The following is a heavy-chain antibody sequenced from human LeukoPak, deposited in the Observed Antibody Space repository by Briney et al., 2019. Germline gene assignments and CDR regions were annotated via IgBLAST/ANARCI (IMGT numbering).Heavy chain of an antibody. J-gene: IGHJ4*02. CDR3: ARDTRLYSGSGSYFLDY. V-gene: IGHV3-53*01. CDR2: IYSGGST. D-gene: IGHD3-10*01. CDR1: GFTASSNY. Sequence: TGGSLRLSCAASGFTASSNYMSWVRQAPGKGLEWVSVIYSGGSTYYADSVKGRFTLSRDNSKNTLYLQMNNLRAEDTAVYYCARDTRLYSGSGSYFLDYWGQGTLVTVSS.